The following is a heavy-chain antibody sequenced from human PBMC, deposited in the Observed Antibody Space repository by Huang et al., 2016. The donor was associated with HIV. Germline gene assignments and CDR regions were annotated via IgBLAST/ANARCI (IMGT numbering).Heavy chain of an antibody. J-gene: IGHJ3*02. V-gene: IGHV3-30-3*01. CDR2: ISNDGSNN. CDR1: GFPFNNHA. D-gene: IGHD5-18*01. Sequence: QVQLVESGGGVVQPGRSLRLSCSASGFPFNNHAMHWVRQAPGKGLDWVAVISNDGSNNYYADAVKGRFTISRDSSKSTLFVHMTSLRTEDTAVYYCARAKDTWDAYDIWGQGTMVIVSS. CDR3: ARAKDTWDAYDI.